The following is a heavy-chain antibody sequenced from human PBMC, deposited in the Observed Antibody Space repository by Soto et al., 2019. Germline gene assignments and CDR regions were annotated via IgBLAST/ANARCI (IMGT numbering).Heavy chain of an antibody. D-gene: IGHD6-6*01. CDR2: IIPIFGTA. CDR3: ARDWSSSAWFDP. J-gene: IGHJ5*02. V-gene: IGHV1-69*13. Sequence: SVKVSCKASGGTFSSYAISWVRQAPGQGLEWMGGIIPIFGTANYAQKFQGRVTITADESTSTAYMELSSLRSEDTAVYYCARDWSSSAWFDPWGQGTLVTVSS. CDR1: GGTFSSYA.